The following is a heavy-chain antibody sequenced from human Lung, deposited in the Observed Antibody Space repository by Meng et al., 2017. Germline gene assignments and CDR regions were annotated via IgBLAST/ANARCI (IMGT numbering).Heavy chain of an antibody. CDR3: ARGRVVVAATPSDY. D-gene: IGHD2-15*01. V-gene: IGHV3-21*01. CDR1: GFTFSSYS. Sequence: EVQLVESGGGLVTPGGSLRLSCAASGFTFSSYSMNGVRQAPGKGLEWVSSISSSSTYADSVKGRFTISRDNAKNSLYLQMNSLRAEDTAVYYCARGRVVVAATPSDYWGQGTLVTVSS. J-gene: IGHJ4*02. CDR2: ISSSST.